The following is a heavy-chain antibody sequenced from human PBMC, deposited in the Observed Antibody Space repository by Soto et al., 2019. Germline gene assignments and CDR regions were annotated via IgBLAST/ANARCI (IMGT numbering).Heavy chain of an antibody. CDR1: GFTFSSYA. Sequence: EVQLLESGGGLVQPGGSLRLSCAASGFTFSSYAMSWVRQAPGKGLEWVSAISGSGGSTYYAVSVKGRFTISRDNSKNTLYLQMNSLMAEYTAVYDDAESVRDSGSYYSLVWGQGTLVTVSS. CDR2: ISGSGGST. V-gene: IGHV3-23*01. CDR3: AESVRDSGSYYSLV. J-gene: IGHJ4*02. D-gene: IGHD3-10*01.